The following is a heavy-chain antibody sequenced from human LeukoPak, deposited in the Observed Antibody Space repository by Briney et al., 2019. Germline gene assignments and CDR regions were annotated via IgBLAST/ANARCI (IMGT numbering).Heavy chain of an antibody. CDR1: GGSISSRSYY. CDR2: TYYSGST. D-gene: IGHD2-21*01. Sequence: SETLSLTCTVSGGSISSRSYYWGWIRQPPGKGLEWIGSTYYSGSTYYNPSLKSRVTISVDTSKNQFSLKLSSVTAADTAVYYCARPLWFLNGPFDYWGEGTLVTVSS. V-gene: IGHV4-39*01. CDR3: ARPLWFLNGPFDY. J-gene: IGHJ4*02.